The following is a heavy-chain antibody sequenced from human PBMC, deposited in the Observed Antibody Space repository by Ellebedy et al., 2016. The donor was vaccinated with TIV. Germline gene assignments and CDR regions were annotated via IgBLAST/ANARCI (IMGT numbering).Heavy chain of an antibody. CDR3: ARDGAYNYDTYWYFDL. CDR1: GFTFSNSN. D-gene: IGHD5-18*01. CDR2: ISTGSRNI. Sequence: GGSLRLSCEASGFTFSNSNLNWVRQAPGKGLEWVSYISTGSRNIYYADSVKGRFTISRDNAKNSLYLHMNSLRDEDTAVHYCARDGAYNYDTYWYFDLWGRGTLVTVSS. V-gene: IGHV3-48*02. J-gene: IGHJ2*01.